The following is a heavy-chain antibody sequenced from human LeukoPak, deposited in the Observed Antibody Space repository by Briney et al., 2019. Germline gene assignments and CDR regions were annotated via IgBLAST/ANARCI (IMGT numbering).Heavy chain of an antibody. CDR2: ISYDGSNK. CDR3: ARGTPGYSSSWFDY. Sequence: PGRSLRLSCAASGFTFSSYAMHWVRQAPGKGLEWVAVISYDGSNKYYADSVKGRFTISRDNSKNTLYLQMGSLRAEDMAVYYCARGTPGYSSSWFDYWGQGTLVTVSS. D-gene: IGHD6-13*01. V-gene: IGHV3-30*14. CDR1: GFTFSSYA. J-gene: IGHJ4*02.